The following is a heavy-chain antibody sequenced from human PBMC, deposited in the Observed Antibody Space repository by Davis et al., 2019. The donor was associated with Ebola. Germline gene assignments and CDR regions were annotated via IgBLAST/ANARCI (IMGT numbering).Heavy chain of an antibody. D-gene: IGHD6-19*01. J-gene: IGHJ6*02. V-gene: IGHV4-59*08. CDR3: ARRSRGSSVQDV. Sequence: MPSETLSLTCTVSGGSISRYYWSWIRQFPGKGLEWIGYIYYSGSTNYNPSLKSRVTISVVTSKNQFSLKLSSVTAADTAVYYCARRSRGSSVQDVWGQGTTVTVSS. CDR2: IYYSGST. CDR1: GGSISRYY.